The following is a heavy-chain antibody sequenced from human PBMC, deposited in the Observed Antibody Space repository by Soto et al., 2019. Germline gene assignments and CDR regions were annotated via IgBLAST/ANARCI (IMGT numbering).Heavy chain of an antibody. D-gene: IGHD2-8*02. CDR2: IIPILDIP. Sequence: QVQLVQSGAEVKKPGSSVKVSCKASGGTFSRYTFTWVRQAPGQGLEWMGRIIPILDIPNYAQNFQGRVSITADKSTGTGDMELRSLTSDDTAVYYWASHFTGVLVLGTSPPGGDNYGWDVWGQGTTVTVSS. CDR1: GGTFSRYT. CDR3: ASHFTGVLVLGTSPPGGDNYGWDV. V-gene: IGHV1-69*02. J-gene: IGHJ6*02.